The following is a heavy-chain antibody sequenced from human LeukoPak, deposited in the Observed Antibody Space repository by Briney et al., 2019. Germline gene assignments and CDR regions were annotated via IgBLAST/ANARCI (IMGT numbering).Heavy chain of an antibody. CDR2: IRGIGGST. J-gene: IGHJ3*02. Sequence: TLCPSCAPSVFTLSSYAIGWGPEAPGKGLEWVSAIRGIGGSTYYADSVKRRFTISRDNSKNTLYLQMNSLRAEDTAVYYCAKGTNGGAFDIWGQGTMVTVSS. D-gene: IGHD2-8*01. CDR3: AKGTNGGAFDI. CDR1: VFTLSSYA. V-gene: IGHV3-23*01.